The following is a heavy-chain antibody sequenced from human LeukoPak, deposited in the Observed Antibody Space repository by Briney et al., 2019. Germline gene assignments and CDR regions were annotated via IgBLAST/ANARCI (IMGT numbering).Heavy chain of an antibody. CDR2: INHDGGT. J-gene: IGHJ5*02. V-gene: IGHV4-34*01. CDR3: ARAYNGYDYP. Sequence: SETLSLTCAVSGGSFTDYYWSWIRQSPGKGLEWIGEINHDGGTNYNPSLKSQVTIAVDRSKNQFSLKLTSVTAADTAVYYCARAYNGYDYPWGQGTLVTVSS. CDR1: GGSFTDYY. D-gene: IGHD5-12*01.